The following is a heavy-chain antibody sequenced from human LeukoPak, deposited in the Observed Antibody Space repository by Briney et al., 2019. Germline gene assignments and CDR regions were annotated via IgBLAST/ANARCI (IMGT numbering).Heavy chain of an antibody. J-gene: IGHJ3*02. D-gene: IGHD4-17*01. Sequence: SETLSLTCTVSGGSISSYYWSWIRQPAGKGLEWIGRIYTSGSTNYNPSLKSRVTISVDTSKNQFSLKLSSVTAADTAVYYCARDISLAVTTPGAFDIWGQGTMVTVSS. CDR3: ARDISLAVTTPGAFDI. CDR1: GGSISSYY. CDR2: IYTSGST. V-gene: IGHV4-4*07.